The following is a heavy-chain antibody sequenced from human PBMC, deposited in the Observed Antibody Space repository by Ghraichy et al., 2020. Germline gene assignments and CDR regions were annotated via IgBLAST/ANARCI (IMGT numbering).Heavy chain of an antibody. CDR1: GGSISSYY. CDR2: IYYSGST. V-gene: IGHV4-59*01. D-gene: IGHD6-13*01. Sequence: SETLSLTCTVSGGSISSYYWSWIRQPPGKGLEWIGYIYYSGSTNYNPSLKSRVTISVDTSKNQFSLKLSSVTAADTAVYYCARERQQYYMDVWGKGTTVTVSS. CDR3: ARERQQYYMDV. J-gene: IGHJ6*03.